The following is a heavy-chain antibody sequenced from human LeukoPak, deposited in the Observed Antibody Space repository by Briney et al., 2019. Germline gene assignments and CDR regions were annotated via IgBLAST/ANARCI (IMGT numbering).Heavy chain of an antibody. CDR2: IKQDGSEK. D-gene: IGHD1-26*01. J-gene: IGHJ4*02. Sequence: GGSLRLSCAASGFTFSSYRMNWVRQAPGKGLEWVANIKQDGSEKYYVDSVKGRFTISRDNAKNSLFLQMNSLRAEDTAVYYCAREAGATGLDYWGQGTLVTVSS. CDR1: GFTFSSYR. CDR3: AREAGATGLDY. V-gene: IGHV3-7*01.